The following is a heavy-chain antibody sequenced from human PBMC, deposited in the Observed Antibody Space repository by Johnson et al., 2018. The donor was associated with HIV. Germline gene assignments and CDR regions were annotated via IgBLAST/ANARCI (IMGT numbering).Heavy chain of an antibody. CDR1: GFTVSSNY. CDR3: ARDRGGYSYGYDSDAFDI. Sequence: VQLVESGGGLIQPGGSLRLSCAASGFTVSSNYMSWVRQAPGKGLEWVSVIYSGGSTYYADSVKGRFTISRDNSKNTLDLQMNSLRAEDTAVYYCARDRGGYSYGYDSDAFDIWGQGTMVTVSS. CDR2: IYSGGST. V-gene: IGHV3-53*01. J-gene: IGHJ3*02. D-gene: IGHD5-18*01.